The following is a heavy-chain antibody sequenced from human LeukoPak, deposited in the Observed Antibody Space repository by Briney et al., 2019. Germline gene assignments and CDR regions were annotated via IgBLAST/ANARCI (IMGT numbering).Heavy chain of an antibody. J-gene: IGHJ4*02. CDR1: GFIFSSYW. CDR3: ARDPIDY. CDR2: IRQDGSEK. Sequence: AESLRLSCTASGFIFSSYWMTWVRQSPGKGLEWVGNIRQDGSEKNFLDSVKGRFTISRDNAKNSLYLQMKTLTAADTAVYYCARDPIDYWGQGTLVTVTS. V-gene: IGHV3-7*01.